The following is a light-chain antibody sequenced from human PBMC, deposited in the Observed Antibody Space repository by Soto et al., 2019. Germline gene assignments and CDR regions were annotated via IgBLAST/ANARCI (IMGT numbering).Light chain of an antibody. Sequence: QSVLPKPPSASGTPGQRVTISCSGSSSNIGSNTVNWYQQLPGTAPKLLIYSNNQRPSGVPDRFSGSKSGTSASLAISGLQSEDEADYYCAAWDDSLNGYYVFGTGTKLTVL. V-gene: IGLV1-44*01. CDR2: SNN. CDR1: SSNIGSNT. CDR3: AAWDDSLNGYYV. J-gene: IGLJ1*01.